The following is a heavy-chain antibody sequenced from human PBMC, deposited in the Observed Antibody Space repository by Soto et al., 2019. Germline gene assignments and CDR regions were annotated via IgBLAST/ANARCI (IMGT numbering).Heavy chain of an antibody. CDR3: AKGMANTLFGVDTLFDY. D-gene: IGHD3-3*01. CDR2: ISADGDNT. J-gene: IGHJ4*02. CDR1: GFTFSSYA. Sequence: EVQLLESGGGLVQVGGSLRLSCAASGFTFSSYAMSWVRQAPGKGLDWVSVISADGDNTYYADSVKGRFTISRDNSQNTLSLQMNSLRAEDTAVYYCAKGMANTLFGVDTLFDYWGQGTLVTVSS. V-gene: IGHV3-23*01.